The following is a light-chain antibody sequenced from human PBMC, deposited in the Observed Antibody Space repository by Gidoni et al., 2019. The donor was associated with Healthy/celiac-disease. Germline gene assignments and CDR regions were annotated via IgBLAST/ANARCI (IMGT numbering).Light chain of an antibody. Sequence: DIQMTQSPSSLSASVGDRVTITCQASQDISNYLNCYQQKPGKAPKLLIYDASNLETGVPSRFSGSGSGTDFTFTISSLQPEDIATYDCQQYDNLLALTFGGGTKVEIK. CDR1: QDISNY. J-gene: IGKJ4*01. CDR2: DAS. V-gene: IGKV1-33*01. CDR3: QQYDNLLALT.